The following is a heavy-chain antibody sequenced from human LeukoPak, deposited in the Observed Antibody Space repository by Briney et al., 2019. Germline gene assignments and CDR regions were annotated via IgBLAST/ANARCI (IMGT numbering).Heavy chain of an antibody. CDR2: IYYSGST. CDR3: ARGPYSSSWYGDAFDI. D-gene: IGHD6-13*01. Sequence: SETLSLTCTVSGGSISSYYWSWIRQPPGKGLEWIGYIYYSGSTNYNPSLKSRVTISVDTSKNQFSLKLSSVTAADTAVYYCARGPYSSSWYGDAFDIWGQGTMVTVSS. CDR1: GGSISSYY. J-gene: IGHJ3*02. V-gene: IGHV4-59*01.